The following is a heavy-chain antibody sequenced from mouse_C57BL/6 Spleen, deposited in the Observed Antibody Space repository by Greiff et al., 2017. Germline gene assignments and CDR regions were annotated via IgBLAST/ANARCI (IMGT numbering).Heavy chain of an antibody. D-gene: IGHD3-2*02. CDR1: GFNIKDDY. V-gene: IGHV14-4*01. CDR3: TTGTAQATRDY. J-gene: IGHJ2*01. Sequence: EVQLQQSGAELVRPGASVKLSCTASGFNIKDDYMHWVKQRPEQGLEWIGWIDPENGDTEYASKFQGKATITADTSSNTAYLQLSSLTSEDTAVYYCTTGTAQATRDYWGQGTTLTVSS. CDR2: IDPENGDT.